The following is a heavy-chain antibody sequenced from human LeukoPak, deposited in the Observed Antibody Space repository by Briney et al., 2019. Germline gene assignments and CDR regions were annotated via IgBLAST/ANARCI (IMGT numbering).Heavy chain of an antibody. Sequence: PGRSLSLSCAASGFTLRSYAMHWVRQAPGKGLEWVAVISYDGSNKYYADSVKGRFTISRDNSKNTLYLQMNSLRAEDTAVYYCARDLIVVVPAVDSYYYGMDLWGQRTTVTVSS. V-gene: IGHV3-30-3*01. CDR2: ISYDGSNK. CDR3: ARDLIVVVPAVDSYYYGMDL. J-gene: IGHJ6*02. CDR1: GFTLRSYA. D-gene: IGHD2-2*01.